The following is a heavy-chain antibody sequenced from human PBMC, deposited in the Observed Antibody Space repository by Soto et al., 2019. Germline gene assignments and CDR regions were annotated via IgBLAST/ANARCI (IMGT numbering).Heavy chain of an antibody. V-gene: IGHV3-30-3*01. Sequence: ESGGGVVQPGRSLRLSCAASGFTFSSYAMHWVRQAPGKGLEWVAVISYDGSNKYYADSVKGRFTISRDNSKNTLYLQMNSLRAEDTAVYYCASTVTPLYFDYWGQGTLVTVSS. D-gene: IGHD4-17*01. J-gene: IGHJ4*02. CDR2: ISYDGSNK. CDR1: GFTFSSYA. CDR3: ASTVTPLYFDY.